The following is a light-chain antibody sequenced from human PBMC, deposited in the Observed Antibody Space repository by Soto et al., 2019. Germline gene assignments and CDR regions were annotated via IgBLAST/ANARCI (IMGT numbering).Light chain of an antibody. CDR3: AAWDDSLNGLYV. Sequence: QSVLTQPPSASGTPGQRVTISCSGSSSNIGSGTVNWYQQLPGTAPKLLIYNNNQWPSGVPDRFSGSKSGTSASLAISELQSEDEADYYCAAWDDSLNGLYVFGTGTKLTVL. V-gene: IGLV1-44*01. J-gene: IGLJ1*01. CDR1: SSNIGSGT. CDR2: NNN.